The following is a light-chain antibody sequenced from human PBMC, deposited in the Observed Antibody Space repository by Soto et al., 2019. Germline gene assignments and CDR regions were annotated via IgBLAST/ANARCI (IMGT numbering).Light chain of an antibody. CDR1: GSDVASYDY. V-gene: IGLV2-8*01. CDR3: SSYADTNNLV. Sequence: QSALIQPPSASGSPGHSITISCTGTGSDVASYDYVSWYQQRPGRAPKLIIFEVTRRPSGVPDRFSGSKSGNTASLTFSGLQAEDEADYYCSSYADTNNLVFGGGTKLTVL. CDR2: EVT. J-gene: IGLJ2*01.